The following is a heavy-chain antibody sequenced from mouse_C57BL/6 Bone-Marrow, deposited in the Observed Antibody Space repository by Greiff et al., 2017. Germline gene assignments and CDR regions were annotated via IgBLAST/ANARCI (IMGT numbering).Heavy chain of an antibody. V-gene: IGHV7-3*01. J-gene: IGHJ4*01. CDR2: IRNKANGYTT. D-gene: IGHD2-3*01. CDR1: GFTFTDYY. CDR3: ARYEGGWLSSMDY. Sequence: EVKLMESGGGLVQPGGSLSLSCAASGFTFTDYYISWVHQPPGKALEWMGFIRNKANGYTTEYSASVKGRFTISRDNSQSIIYLQMNALRAEDSATYYSARYEGGWLSSMDYWGQGTSVTVSS.